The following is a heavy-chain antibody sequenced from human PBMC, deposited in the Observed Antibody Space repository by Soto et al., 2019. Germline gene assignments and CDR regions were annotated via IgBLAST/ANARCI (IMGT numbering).Heavy chain of an antibody. Sequence: GGSLRLSCAASGFSVSSKYMIWVRQVPGKGLEWVSAIYGPGYTYYPESARGRFTISRDTSKNTVSLQMSGLRVEDTAVYYCAASVTTAGAYDVWGLGTKVTVS. D-gene: IGHD4-17*01. J-gene: IGHJ3*01. CDR3: AASVTTAGAYDV. CDR2: IYGPGYT. V-gene: IGHV3-53*01. CDR1: GFSVSSKY.